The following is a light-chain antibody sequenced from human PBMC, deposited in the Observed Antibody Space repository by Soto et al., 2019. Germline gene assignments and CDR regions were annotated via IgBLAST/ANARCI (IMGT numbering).Light chain of an antibody. CDR2: AAS. V-gene: IGKV1-39*01. J-gene: IGKJ1*01. Sequence: DIQMTQSPSSLSAFVWDTVTVSCLASQSIVNYLNWYRQKPGKAPKLLIYAASSLQSGVPSRFSGSGSGTDFTLTISSLQPDDFATYYCQQYNSYPWTFGQGTKVDIK. CDR1: QSIVNY. CDR3: QQYNSYPWT.